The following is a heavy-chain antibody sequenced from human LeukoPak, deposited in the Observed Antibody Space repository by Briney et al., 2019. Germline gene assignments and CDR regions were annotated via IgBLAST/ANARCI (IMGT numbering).Heavy chain of an antibody. CDR2: IYHSGST. D-gene: IGHD1-14*01. Sequence: EASETLSLTRAVSGGSISSGGYFWGWIRQPPGKGLEWIGYIYHSGSTYYNPSLKTRVTISVDRSKNQFSLKLSSVTAADTAVYYCARAPLRYHIFDYWGQGTLVTVSS. V-gene: IGHV4-30-2*01. CDR3: ARAPLRYHIFDY. J-gene: IGHJ4*02. CDR1: GGSISSGGYF.